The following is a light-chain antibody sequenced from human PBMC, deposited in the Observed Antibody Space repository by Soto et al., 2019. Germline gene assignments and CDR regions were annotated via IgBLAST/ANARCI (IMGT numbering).Light chain of an antibody. J-gene: IGKJ1*01. CDR3: QQYGSSGT. Sequence: EIVLTQSPGTLSLSPGERATLSCRARQSVSSSYLAWYQQKPGQAPRLLIYGASSRATGIPDRFSGSGSGTDFTLTISRLAPEDFAVYYCQQYGSSGTFGQGTKVDIK. CDR2: GAS. CDR1: QSVSSSY. V-gene: IGKV3-20*01.